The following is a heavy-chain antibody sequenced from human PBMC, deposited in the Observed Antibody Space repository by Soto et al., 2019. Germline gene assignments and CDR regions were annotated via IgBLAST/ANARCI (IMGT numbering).Heavy chain of an antibody. Sequence: QLQLQESGPGLVKPSETLSLTCTVSGGSISSSSYYWGWTRQPPGKGLEWIGSIYYSGSTYYNPSLKSRVTISVDTSKNQFSLKLSSVTAADTAVYYCAGYKREYFDYWGQGTLVTVSS. CDR1: GGSISSSSYY. CDR2: IYYSGST. CDR3: AGYKREYFDY. J-gene: IGHJ4*02. D-gene: IGHD1-20*01. V-gene: IGHV4-39*01.